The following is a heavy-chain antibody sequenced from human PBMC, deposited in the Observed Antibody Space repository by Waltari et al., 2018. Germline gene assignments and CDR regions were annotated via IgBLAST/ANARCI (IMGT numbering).Heavy chain of an antibody. CDR3: AKGSTTMTSPFDH. J-gene: IGHJ4*02. D-gene: IGHD4-17*01. V-gene: IGHV3-23*04. Sequence: VQLVESGGGLVQPGGSLRLPCAPSGFTFYTFAMNGVRQTPGKGLEWVSGISGRGDSTYYADSVKGRFTISRDNSKNTLYLQMNSLRAEDTAVYYCAKGSTTMTSPFDHWGQGTLVTVSS. CDR1: GFTFYTFA. CDR2: ISGRGDST.